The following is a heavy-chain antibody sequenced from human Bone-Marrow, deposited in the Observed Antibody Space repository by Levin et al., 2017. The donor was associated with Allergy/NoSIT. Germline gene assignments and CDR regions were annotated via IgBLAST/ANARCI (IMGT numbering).Heavy chain of an antibody. D-gene: IGHD2-21*01. CDR2: IYYSGST. J-gene: IGHJ4*02. CDR1: GGSVSSGSYY. V-gene: IGHV4-61*01. CDR3: AREGYLTLDY. Sequence: PSETLSLTCTVSGGSVSSGSYYWSWIRQPPGKGLEWIGYIYYSGSTNYNPSLKSRVTISVDTSKNQFSLKLSSVTAADTAVYYCAREGYLTLDYWGQGTLVTVSS.